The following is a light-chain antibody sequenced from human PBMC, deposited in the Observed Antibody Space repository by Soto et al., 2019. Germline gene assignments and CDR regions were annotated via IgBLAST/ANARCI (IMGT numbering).Light chain of an antibody. V-gene: IGKV4-1*01. CDR3: QQYYNTPLT. J-gene: IGKJ4*01. CDR2: WAS. Sequence: DIVMTQSPDSLAVSLGERATINCESSQSVLYSSNNKNYLAWYQQKPGQPLKLLIDWASARESGVPDRFSGSGSGTDFTLTISSLQAEDVAVYYCQQYYNTPLTFGGGTKVEIK. CDR1: QSVLYSSNNKNY.